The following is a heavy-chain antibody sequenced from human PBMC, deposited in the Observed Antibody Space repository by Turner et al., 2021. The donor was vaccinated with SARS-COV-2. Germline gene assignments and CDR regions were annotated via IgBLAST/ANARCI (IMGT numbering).Heavy chain of an antibody. V-gene: IGHV3-35*01. CDR3: ADY. CDR1: GFTFSNSD. D-gene: IGHD5-18*01. CDR2: VSLNGSRT. J-gene: IGHJ4*02. Sequence: EVQLVESGGGLVQPGGSLRLSCAASGFTFSNSDMNWVHQSPGKGLEWVSCVSLNGSRTHYADSVKGRFIISRDNSRNTLYLQTNSLSTRGYTYDAVADYWGQGTLVTVSS.